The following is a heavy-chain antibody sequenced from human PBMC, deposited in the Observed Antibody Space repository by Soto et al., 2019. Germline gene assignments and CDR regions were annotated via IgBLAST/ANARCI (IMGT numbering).Heavy chain of an antibody. Sequence: QITLKESGPTAVKPTQTLTLTCTVSGFSLTSSGVGVGWVRQPPGKALEFLTLAYWDDDRRYSSSLRSRLTITNDTHKTQVALTTTNMGLVDTVTYYCALFPVPARAFDHWGQGTVVTVSS. V-gene: IGHV2-5*02. CDR3: ALFPVPARAFDH. D-gene: IGHD1-26*01. CDR1: GFSLTSSGVG. CDR2: AYWDDDR. J-gene: IGHJ4*02.